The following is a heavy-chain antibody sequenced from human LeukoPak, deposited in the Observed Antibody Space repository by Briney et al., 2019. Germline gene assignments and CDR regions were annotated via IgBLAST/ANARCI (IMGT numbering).Heavy chain of an antibody. D-gene: IGHD3-10*01. CDR2: IYYSGST. CDR3: ARRRGDYGSGELNI. Sequence: ETLSLTCTVSGGSISSYYWSWVRQPPGKGLEWIGYIYYSGSTNYNPSLKSRVTISVDTSKNQFSLKLSSVTAADTAVYYCARRRGDYGSGELNIWGQGTMVTVSS. V-gene: IGHV4-59*08. CDR1: GGSISSYY. J-gene: IGHJ3*02.